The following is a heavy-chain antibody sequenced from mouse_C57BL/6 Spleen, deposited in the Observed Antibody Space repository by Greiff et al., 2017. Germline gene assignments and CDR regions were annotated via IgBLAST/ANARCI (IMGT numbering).Heavy chain of an antibody. Sequence: QVQLQQPGAELVMPGASVKLSCKASGYTFTSYWMHWVKQRPGQGLEWIGEIDPSDSYTNYNQKFKGKSTLTVDKSSSTAYMQLSSLTSEDSAVYYCARRRTIDGSSPLDAMDYWGQGTSVTVSS. V-gene: IGHV1-69*01. D-gene: IGHD1-1*01. CDR3: ARRRTIDGSSPLDAMDY. CDR2: IDPSDSYT. J-gene: IGHJ4*01. CDR1: GYTFTSYW.